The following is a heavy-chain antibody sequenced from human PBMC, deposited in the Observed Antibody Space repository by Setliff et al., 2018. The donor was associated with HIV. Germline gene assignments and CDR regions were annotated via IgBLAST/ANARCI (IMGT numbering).Heavy chain of an antibody. CDR1: GASISSSSHH. J-gene: IGHJ6*03. Sequence: PSETLSLTCTVSGASISSSSHHWAWIRQPPGKGLEYIGNVYYTGSTHHNPSLESRVATSVDTSKNQFSRKLSSVTAADTAVYYCARIVRWELVATSTFFYYYMDVWGKGITVTVSS. V-gene: IGHV4-39*01. CDR2: VYYTGST. D-gene: IGHD1-26*01. CDR3: ARIVRWELVATSTFFYYYMDV.